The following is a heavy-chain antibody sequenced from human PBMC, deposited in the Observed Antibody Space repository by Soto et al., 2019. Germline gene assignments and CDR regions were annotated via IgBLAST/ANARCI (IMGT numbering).Heavy chain of an antibody. CDR2: ISAYNVNT. CDR1: GYTFTSYG. J-gene: IGHJ5*02. V-gene: IGHV1-18*04. D-gene: IGHD1-26*01. CDR3: AREEGSGSYYAFDP. Sequence: ASVKVSCKASGYTFTSYGISWVRQAPGQGLEWMGWISAYNVNTNYAQKLQGRVTMTTDTSTSTAYMELRSLRSDDTAVYYCAREEGSGSYYAFDPWGQGTLVTVSS.